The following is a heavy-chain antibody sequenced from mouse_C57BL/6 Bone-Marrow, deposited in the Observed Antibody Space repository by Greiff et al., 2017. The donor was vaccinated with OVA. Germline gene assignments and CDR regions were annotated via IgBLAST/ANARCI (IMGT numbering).Heavy chain of an antibody. J-gene: IGHJ2*01. CDR1: GYTFTRYW. Sequence: VQLQQPGAELVKPGASVKLSCKASGYTFTRYWMHWVKQRPGQGLEWIGMIHPNSGSTNYNEKFKSKATLTVDKSSPTAYMQLSSQTSEDSAVDYCAGDGNSFDYWGQGTTLTVSS. CDR2: IHPNSGST. V-gene: IGHV1-64*01. CDR3: AGDGNSFDY. D-gene: IGHD2-1*01.